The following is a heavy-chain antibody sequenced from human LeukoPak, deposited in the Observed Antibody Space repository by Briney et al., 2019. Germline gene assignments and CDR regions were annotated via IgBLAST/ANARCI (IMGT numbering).Heavy chain of an antibody. D-gene: IGHD6-13*01. CDR1: GYTFTGYY. V-gene: IGHV1-2*06. CDR2: INPNTGGT. CDR3: ARAIAAAGTDWFDT. Sequence: ASVKVSCKASGYTFTGYYMHWVRQAPGHGLEWMGRINPNTGGTQYAQKFQGRVTMSRDTSISTAYMELSRLRSDDTAVYYCARAIAAAGTDWFDTWGQGTLVTVSS. J-gene: IGHJ5*02.